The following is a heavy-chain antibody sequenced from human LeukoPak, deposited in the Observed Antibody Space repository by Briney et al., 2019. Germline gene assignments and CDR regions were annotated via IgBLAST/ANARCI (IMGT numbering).Heavy chain of an antibody. CDR3: ARGLGVVTTPNWFDP. Sequence: ASVKVSCKASGYSFISYDINWVRQATGQGLEWMGWMNPNSGNTGYAQKFQGRVTITRNTSISTAYMELSSLRSEDTAVYYCARGLGVVTTPNWFDPWGQGTLVTVSS. V-gene: IGHV1-8*03. D-gene: IGHD4-17*01. CDR1: GYSFISYD. CDR2: MNPNSGNT. J-gene: IGHJ5*02.